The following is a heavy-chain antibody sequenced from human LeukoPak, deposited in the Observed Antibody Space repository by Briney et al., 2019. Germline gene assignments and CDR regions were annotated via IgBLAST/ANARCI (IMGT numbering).Heavy chain of an antibody. CDR1: GFTFSSYA. V-gene: IGHV3-30*04. CDR3: ASVGYSGYGETEYYYYYGMDV. J-gene: IGHJ6*02. CDR2: ISYDGSNK. D-gene: IGHD5-12*01. Sequence: GGSLRLSCAASGFTFSSYAMHWVRQAPGKGLEGVAVISYDGSNKYYADSVKGRFTISRDNSKNTLYLQMNSLRAEDTAVYYCASVGYSGYGETEYYYYYGMDVWGQGTTVTVSS.